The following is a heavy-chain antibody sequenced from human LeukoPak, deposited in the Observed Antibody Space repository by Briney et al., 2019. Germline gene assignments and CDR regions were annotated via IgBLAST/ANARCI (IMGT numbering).Heavy chain of an antibody. V-gene: IGHV1-24*01. J-gene: IGHJ4*02. CDR1: GYTLTELS. CDR3: ARGGESGIQLWANWGNAAIDY. CDR2: FDPADNGT. Sequence: ASVKVSCKVSGYTLTELSMHWVRQAPGKGLEWMGGFDPADNGTIYAQKFQGRVTMTEDTSTDTAYMELSSLRSEDTAVYYCARGGESGIQLWANWGNAAIDYWGQGTLVTVSS. D-gene: IGHD5-18*01.